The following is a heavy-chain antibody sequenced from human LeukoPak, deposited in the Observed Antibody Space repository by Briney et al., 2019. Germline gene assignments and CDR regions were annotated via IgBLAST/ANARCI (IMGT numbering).Heavy chain of an antibody. CDR2: IYHSGST. CDR3: ARDLEYSSGFDP. Sequence: SETLSLTCTVSGGSISSGGYYWSWIRQPPGKGLEWIGYIYHSGSTYYNPFLKSRVTISVDRSKNQFSLKLSSVTAADTAVYYCARDLEYSSGFDPWGQGTLVTVSS. D-gene: IGHD6-6*01. V-gene: IGHV4-30-2*01. CDR1: GGSISSGGYY. J-gene: IGHJ5*02.